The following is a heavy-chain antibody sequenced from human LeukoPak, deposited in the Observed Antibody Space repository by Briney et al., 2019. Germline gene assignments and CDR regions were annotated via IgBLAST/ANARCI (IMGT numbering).Heavy chain of an antibody. CDR1: GFSFSSYA. CDR2: ISGSGGST. D-gene: IGHD5-12*01. Sequence: GASLRLYCAASGFSFSSYAMIWVRHAPGMGLDLVPAISGSGGSTYYADSVKGRFTISRDNSKNTLYLQMNSLRAEDTAVYYCAKLWEAGYDAYFDYWGQGTLVTVSS. CDR3: AKLWEAGYDAYFDY. V-gene: IGHV3-23*01. J-gene: IGHJ4*02.